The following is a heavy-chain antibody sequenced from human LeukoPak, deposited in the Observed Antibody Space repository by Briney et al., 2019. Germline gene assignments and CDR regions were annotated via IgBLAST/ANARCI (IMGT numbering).Heavy chain of an antibody. CDR1: GGTFSSYA. V-gene: IGHV1-69*13. CDR3: ARGPYQLLLQTDYYYYYMDV. Sequence: ASVKVSCKASGGTFSSYAISWVRQAPGQGLEWMGGIIPIFGTANYAQKFQGRVTITADESTSTAYMELSSLRSEDTAVYYSARGPYQLLLQTDYYYYYMDVWGKGTTVTVSS. J-gene: IGHJ6*03. CDR2: IIPIFGTA. D-gene: IGHD2-2*01.